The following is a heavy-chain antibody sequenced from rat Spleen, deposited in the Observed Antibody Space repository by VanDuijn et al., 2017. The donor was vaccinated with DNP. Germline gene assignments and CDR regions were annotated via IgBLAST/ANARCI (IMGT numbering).Heavy chain of an antibody. Sequence: EVQLQESGPGLVKPSQSLSLTCSVTGYSITSNYWGWIRKFPRNKMEYIGHITYSGSTDYNPSLKSRISISRDTSKNQCFLQLNSVTTEDTATYYCARGNDGYYPDWYFDFWGPGTMVTVSS. CDR2: ITYSGST. J-gene: IGHJ1*01. V-gene: IGHV3-1*01. CDR1: GYSITSNY. D-gene: IGHD1-12*03. CDR3: ARGNDGYYPDWYFDF.